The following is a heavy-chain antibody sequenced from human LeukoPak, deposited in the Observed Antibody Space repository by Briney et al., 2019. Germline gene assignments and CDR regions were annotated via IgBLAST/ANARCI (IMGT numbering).Heavy chain of an antibody. CDR3: ARGELTTETSYYYYGMDV. D-gene: IGHD4-11*01. CDR2: ISSSSSYI. J-gene: IGHJ6*01. Sequence: GGSLRLSCAASGLTFSSYSMNWVRQAPGKGLEWVSSISSSSSYIYYADSVKGRFTISRDNAKNSLYLQMNSLRAEDTAVYYCARGELTTETSYYYYGMDVWGQGTTVTVSS. V-gene: IGHV3-21*01. CDR1: GLTFSSYS.